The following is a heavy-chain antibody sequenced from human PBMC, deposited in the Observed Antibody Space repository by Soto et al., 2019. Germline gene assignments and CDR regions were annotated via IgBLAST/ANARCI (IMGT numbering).Heavy chain of an antibody. CDR2: IYYSGST. V-gene: IGHV4-59*01. Sequence: PSETLSLTCTVSGGSISSYYWSWIRQPPGKGLEWIGYIYYSGSTNYNPSLKSRVTISVDTSKNQFSLKLSSVTAADTAVYYCARDLAAAGWFDHWGQGTLVTVSS. CDR3: ARDLAAAGWFDH. D-gene: IGHD6-13*01. J-gene: IGHJ5*02. CDR1: GGSISSYY.